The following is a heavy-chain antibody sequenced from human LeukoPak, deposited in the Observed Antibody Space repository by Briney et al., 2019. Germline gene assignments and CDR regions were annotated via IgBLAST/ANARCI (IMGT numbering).Heavy chain of an antibody. V-gene: IGHV3-23*01. D-gene: IGHD2-21*01. J-gene: IGHJ4*02. CDR3: AKDCRIGYSAHFDY. Sequence: GGSLRLSCVGSGFTFRSHAMSWVRQAPEKGLGFVSGIYENGGTTYYTDSVKGRFSISRDNYKNTLYLQTDSLGGEDTAVCYCAKDCRIGYSAHFDYWGQGALVTVSS. CDR1: GFTFRSHA. CDR2: IYENGGTT.